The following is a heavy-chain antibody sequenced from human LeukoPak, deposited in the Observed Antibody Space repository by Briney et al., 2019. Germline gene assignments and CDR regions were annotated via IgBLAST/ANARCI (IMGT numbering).Heavy chain of an antibody. CDR2: ISYDGSNK. CDR3: AKARGSSVYEQFDY. J-gene: IGHJ4*02. D-gene: IGHD5/OR15-5a*01. CDR1: GFTFSSYG. V-gene: IGHV3-30*18. Sequence: PGTSLRLSCAASGFTFSSYGMHWVRQAPGKGLEWVAVISYDGSNKYHADSVKGRFTISRDNSKNTLYLQMNSLRADDTAVYYCAKARGSSVYEQFDYWGQGTQVTVSP.